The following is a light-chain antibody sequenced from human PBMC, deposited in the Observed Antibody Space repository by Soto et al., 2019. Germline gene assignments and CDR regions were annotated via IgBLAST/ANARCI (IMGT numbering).Light chain of an antibody. CDR3: NSYTISSTLV. V-gene: IGLV2-14*01. Sequence: QSALTQPASVSGSPGQSITISCTGTSSDVGGYNYVSWYQQHPGTAPKLMIYDVSNRPSGVSNRFSGSKSANTASLTISGLQAEDEDVYYCNSYTISSTLVFGGGTKLTVL. CDR1: SSDVGGYNY. J-gene: IGLJ2*01. CDR2: DVS.